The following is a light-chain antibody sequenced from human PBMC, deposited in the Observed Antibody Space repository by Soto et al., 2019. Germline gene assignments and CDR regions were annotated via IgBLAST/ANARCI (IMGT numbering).Light chain of an antibody. Sequence: DIPMTQSPSSLSASVGDRVTITCRASHPISNYLNWYQHRPGKAPKLLIYGASTLQSGVPSRFSGSESGTDFTLTITSLQPEDWATYCCQQTYATPFTFGQGTRLAIK. CDR3: QQTYATPFT. V-gene: IGKV1-39*01. J-gene: IGKJ5*01. CDR2: GAS. CDR1: HPISNY.